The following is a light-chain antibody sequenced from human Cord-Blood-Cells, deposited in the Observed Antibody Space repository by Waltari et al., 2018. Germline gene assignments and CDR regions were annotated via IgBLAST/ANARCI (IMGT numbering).Light chain of an antibody. CDR1: QSISSY. CDR3: QQSYSTPLT. V-gene: IGKV1-39*01. J-gene: IGKJ4*01. CDR2: AAS. Sequence: DIQMTQSPSSLSASVGDRVTITCRASQSISSYLNWYQQKPGKAPKLLIYAASSLQSGVPSRFSVRGSGTEFTLTISRLQPEDFATYYCQQSYSTPLTFGGGTKVEIK.